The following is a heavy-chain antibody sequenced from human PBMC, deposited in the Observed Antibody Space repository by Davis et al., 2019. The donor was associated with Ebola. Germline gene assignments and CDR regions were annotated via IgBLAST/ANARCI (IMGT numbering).Heavy chain of an antibody. CDR3: ASDYYDTGGAGH. J-gene: IGHJ4*02. V-gene: IGHV3-30*02. CDR1: GFTFSNDG. D-gene: IGHD3-22*01. Sequence: GESLKISCAASGFTFSNDGMHWVRQAPGKGLEWVAFIQFDGSNKYYADSVKGRFTISRDNSKNTLYLQMNSLRAEDTAVFYCASDYYDTGGAGHWGQGTLVTVSS. CDR2: IQFDGSNK.